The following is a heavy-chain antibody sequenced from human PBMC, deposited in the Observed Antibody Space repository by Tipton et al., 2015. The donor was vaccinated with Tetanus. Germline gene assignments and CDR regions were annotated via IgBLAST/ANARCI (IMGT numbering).Heavy chain of an antibody. Sequence: SLRLSCAASGFTFPSYAMTWVRQAPGKGLEWVSTISDSAVSTYYADSVKGRFTISRDNSKNTLYLQMNSLRVEDTAVYYCAGLPGREFWGQGTLVTVSS. CDR2: ISDSAVST. J-gene: IGHJ4*02. CDR3: AGLPGREF. V-gene: IGHV3-23*01. D-gene: IGHD7-27*01. CDR1: GFTFPSYA.